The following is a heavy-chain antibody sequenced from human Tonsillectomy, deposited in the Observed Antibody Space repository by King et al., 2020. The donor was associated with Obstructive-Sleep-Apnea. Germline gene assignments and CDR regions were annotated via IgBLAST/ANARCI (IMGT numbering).Heavy chain of an antibody. CDR3: AKLVGNTGLDY. Sequence: VQLVESGGGLVQPGGSLRLSCAASGFTFSSYAMSLVRQAPGKGLEWVSTISGSGVLTYYADSVKGRFTISKDNSKNTLYVQMNSLRAEDTAVYHCAKLVGNTGLDYWGQGTLVTVSS. D-gene: IGHD2-8*02. CDR2: ISGSGVLT. V-gene: IGHV3-23*04. CDR1: GFTFSSYA. J-gene: IGHJ4*02.